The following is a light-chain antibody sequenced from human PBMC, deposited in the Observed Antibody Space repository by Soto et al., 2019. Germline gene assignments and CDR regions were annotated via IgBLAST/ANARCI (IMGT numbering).Light chain of an antibody. CDR3: FSFTTTSTHV. CDR2: DVS. CDR1: SSDVGRYNY. V-gene: IGLV2-14*03. Sequence: QSVLTQPASVSGSPGQSITIPCTGTSSDVGRYNYVYWYQQHPGKVPKVIIYDVSDRPSGVSHRFSGSKSGNTAYLTISGLQVEDEAEYFCFSFTTTSTHVFGTGTKLTVL. J-gene: IGLJ1*01.